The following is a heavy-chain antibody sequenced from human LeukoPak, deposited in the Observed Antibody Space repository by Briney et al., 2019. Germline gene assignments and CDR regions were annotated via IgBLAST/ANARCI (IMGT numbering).Heavy chain of an antibody. CDR3: AKDRGIISDY. V-gene: IGHV3-23*01. J-gene: IGHJ4*02. CDR1: GFTFSSNA. D-gene: IGHD3-10*01. Sequence: GGSLRLSCEASGFTFSSNAMSWVRQAPGKGLEWVSSISGSGDSTYYADSVKGRFTISRDNSKNTLYLQMNSLRAEDTAVYYCAKDRGIISDYWGQGTLVTVSS. CDR2: ISGSGDST.